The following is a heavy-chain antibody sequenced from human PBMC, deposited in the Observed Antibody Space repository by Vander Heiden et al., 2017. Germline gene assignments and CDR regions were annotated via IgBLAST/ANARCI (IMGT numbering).Heavy chain of an antibody. D-gene: IGHD3-3*01. CDR2: IYYSGST. Sequence: QVQLQESGPGLVKPSQTLSLTCTVSGGSISSGGYYCRWIRQHPGKGLEWIGYIYYSGSTYYNPSLKSRVTISVDTSKNQFSLKLSSVTAADTAVYYCARTRFLEWLLGGGFDYWGQGTLVTVSS. CDR3: ARTRFLEWLLGGGFDY. V-gene: IGHV4-31*03. J-gene: IGHJ4*02. CDR1: GGSISSGGYY.